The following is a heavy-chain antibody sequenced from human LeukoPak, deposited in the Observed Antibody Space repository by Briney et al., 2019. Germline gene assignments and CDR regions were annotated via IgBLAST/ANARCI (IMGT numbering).Heavy chain of an antibody. Sequence: PGGSLRLSCAASGFTFSSYSMNWVRQAPGKGLEWVSSISSSSSYIYYADSVKGRFTISRDNAKNSLYLQMNSLRAEDTAVYYCARGARNAGSGYSFDYWGQGTLVTVSS. V-gene: IGHV3-21*01. CDR1: GFTFSSYS. CDR3: ARGARNAGSGYSFDY. D-gene: IGHD3-3*01. CDR2: ISSSSSYI. J-gene: IGHJ4*02.